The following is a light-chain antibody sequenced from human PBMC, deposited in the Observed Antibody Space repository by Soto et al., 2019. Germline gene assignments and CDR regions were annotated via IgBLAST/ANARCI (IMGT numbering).Light chain of an antibody. V-gene: IGLV2-8*01. J-gene: IGLJ1*01. CDR2: EVS. CDR1: SSDVGGYNY. Sequence: QSVLTQPSSASGSPGQSVTISCTGTSSDVGGYNYVSWYQQKPGKAPKLMIYEVSKRPSGVPERFSGSKSGNTASLTVSGLQAEDEADYYCSSYAGGNNVFGTGTKLTVL. CDR3: SSYAGGNNV.